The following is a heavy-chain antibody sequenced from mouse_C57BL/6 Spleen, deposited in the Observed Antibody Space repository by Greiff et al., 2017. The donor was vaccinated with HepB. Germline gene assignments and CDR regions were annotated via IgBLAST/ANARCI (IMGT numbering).Heavy chain of an antibody. CDR3: ARTAQATSWFAY. J-gene: IGHJ3*01. D-gene: IGHD3-2*02. V-gene: IGHV1-69*01. Sequence: VQLQQPGAELVIPGASVKLSCKASGYTFTSYWMHWVKQRPGQGLEWIGEIDPSDSYTNYNQKFKGKSTLTVDKSSSTAYMQLSSLTSEDSAVYYCARTAQATSWFAYWGQGTLVTVSA. CDR2: IDPSDSYT. CDR1: GYTFTSYW.